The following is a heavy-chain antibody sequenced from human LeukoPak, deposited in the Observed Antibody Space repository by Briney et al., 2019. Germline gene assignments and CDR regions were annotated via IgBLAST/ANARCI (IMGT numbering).Heavy chain of an antibody. D-gene: IGHD3-9*01. CDR2: IKYDGTEK. V-gene: IGHV3-7*01. CDR3: SRNDILTGPYH. J-gene: IGHJ5*02. Sequence: GGSLRLSGAASGFTFPDYWMTWVRQAPGKGLEWVANIKYDGTEKYYVDSVKGRFTISRENTNNSLSLHMKSLRAEDTAVYYCSRNDILTGPYHWGQGTLVTVSS. CDR1: GFTFPDYW.